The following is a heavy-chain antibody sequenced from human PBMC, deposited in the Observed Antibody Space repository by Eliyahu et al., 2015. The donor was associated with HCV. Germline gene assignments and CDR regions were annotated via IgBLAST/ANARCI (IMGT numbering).Heavy chain of an antibody. CDR3: ARDQGVVKPEGFMDV. V-gene: IGHV1-18*04. Sequence: QAQLVQSGAEVKKPGASVKVSCKASGXTFTSYGISWVRQARGQGLEWMGWISTYHGNTNYAQNLQDRVTMTTDTSTSTAYMEVRSLKSDDTAVYYCARDQGVVKPEGFMDVWGQGTTVTVSS. CDR1: GXTFTSYG. D-gene: IGHD1-14*01. J-gene: IGHJ6*02. CDR2: ISTYHGNT.